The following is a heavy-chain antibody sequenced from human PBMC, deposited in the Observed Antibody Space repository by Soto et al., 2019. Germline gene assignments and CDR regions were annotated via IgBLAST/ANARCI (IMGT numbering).Heavy chain of an antibody. CDR1: GFTFSNYA. V-gene: IGHV3-23*01. CDR3: AKARSSSTTTIPVKDAFHI. Sequence: EVPLLESGGGLVQPGDSLRLSCVASGFTFSNYAMTWVRQAPGKGLEWVSGIDGSGGITSYTESVKGRCTISRDNSKNTLVLQMNSLRVEHTAIYYCAKARSSSTTTIPVKDAFHIWGRGTMVTVSS. D-gene: IGHD1-1*01. J-gene: IGHJ3*02. CDR2: IDGSGGIT.